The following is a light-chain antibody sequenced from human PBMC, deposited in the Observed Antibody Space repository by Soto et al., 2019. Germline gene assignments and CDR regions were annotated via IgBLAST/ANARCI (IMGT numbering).Light chain of an antibody. V-gene: IGKV3-20*01. CDR3: QQYVTSPYI. J-gene: IGKJ2*01. Sequence: EIVLTQSPGTLSLSPGERATLSCRASQSISSSYLAWYQQKPGQAPRLLIHGVSTRATGIPDRFSGSGSGTDFTLTISRLEPGDFAVYYCQQYVTSPYIFGQGTKVDIK. CDR2: GVS. CDR1: QSISSSY.